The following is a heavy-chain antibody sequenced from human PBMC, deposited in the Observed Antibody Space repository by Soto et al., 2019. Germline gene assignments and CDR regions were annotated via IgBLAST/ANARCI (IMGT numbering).Heavy chain of an antibody. CDR1: GGIFSNFA. CDR2: VVPVYGAV. D-gene: IGHD2-15*01. V-gene: IGHV1-69*18. Sequence: HAQLVQSGAELRKPGSSVKVSCKASGGIFSNFALSWVRQAPGQGLEWVGTVVPVYGAVHYAHQFQGRVTITADESTTTTYMEMSGLRSEDTAVYYCAKDGGGYPWGQGTLVTVSS. CDR3: AKDGGGYP. J-gene: IGHJ5*02.